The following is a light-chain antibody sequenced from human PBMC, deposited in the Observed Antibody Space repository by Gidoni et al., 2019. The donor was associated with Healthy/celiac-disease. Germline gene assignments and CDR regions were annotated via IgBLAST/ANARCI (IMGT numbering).Light chain of an antibody. V-gene: IGKV3-20*01. CDR3: QQYGSSPRT. CDR1: QSVSSSY. J-gene: IGKJ1*01. Sequence: DIVLTQSPGTLSLSPGDRATRSCRASQSVSSSYLAWYQQKPGQAPRLLIYGASSRATGIPDRFSGSGSGTDFTLTISRLEPEDFAVYYCQQYGSSPRTFGQGTKVEIK. CDR2: GAS.